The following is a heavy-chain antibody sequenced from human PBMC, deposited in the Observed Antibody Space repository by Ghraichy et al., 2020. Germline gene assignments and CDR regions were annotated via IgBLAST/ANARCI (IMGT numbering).Heavy chain of an antibody. V-gene: IGHV3-9*01. J-gene: IGHJ6*02. CDR2: ISWNSGSI. CDR3: AKDLSGDYIEGYGMDV. D-gene: IGHD4-11*01. Sequence: GGSLRLSCAASGFTFDDYAMHWVRQAPGKGLEWVSGISWNSGSIGYADSVKGRFTISRDNAKNSLYLQMNSLRAEDTALYYCAKDLSGDYIEGYGMDVWGQGTTVTVSS. CDR1: GFTFDDYA.